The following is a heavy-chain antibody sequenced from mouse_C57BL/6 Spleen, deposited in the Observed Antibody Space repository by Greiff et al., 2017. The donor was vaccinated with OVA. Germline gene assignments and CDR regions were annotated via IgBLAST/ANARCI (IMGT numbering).Heavy chain of an antibody. V-gene: IGHV1-64*01. CDR1: GYTFTSYW. CDR2: IHPNSGST. CDR3: ARNDYDAFAY. Sequence: QVQLQQPGAELVKPGASVKLSCKASGYTFTSYWLHWVKQRPGQGLEWIGMIHPNSGSTNYNEKFKSKATLTVDKSSSTAYMQLSSLTSEDSAVYYCARNDYDAFAYWGQGTLVTVSA. J-gene: IGHJ3*01. D-gene: IGHD2-4*01.